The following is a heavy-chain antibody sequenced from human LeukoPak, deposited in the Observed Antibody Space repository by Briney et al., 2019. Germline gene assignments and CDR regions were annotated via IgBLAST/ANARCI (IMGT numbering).Heavy chain of an antibody. CDR1: GYAFINYG. J-gene: IGHJ5*02. D-gene: IGHD2/OR15-2a*01. CDR3: ARGGIDIVTVPVSNWFDP. V-gene: IGHV1-18*01. CDR2: SSPYNGKT. Sequence: ASVKVSCKASGYAFINYGITWVRQAPGQGLEWMGWSSPYNGKTNYAQKLQGRVTVTTDTSTNTAYMELRSLRSDDTAVYYCARGGIDIVTVPVSNWFDPWGQGTLVTVSS.